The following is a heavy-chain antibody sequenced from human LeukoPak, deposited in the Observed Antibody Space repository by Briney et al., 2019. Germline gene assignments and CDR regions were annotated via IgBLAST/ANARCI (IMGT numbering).Heavy chain of an antibody. Sequence: SETLSLTCAVSGGSISSGGYSWSWIRQPPGKGLEWIGYIYYSGSTFSNPSLRSRLTISVDTSKNQFSLKLNSVTAADTAVYYCARGAHYGSGSYSWFDPWGQGTLVTVSS. CDR1: GGSISSGGYS. CDR2: IYYSGST. D-gene: IGHD3-10*01. J-gene: IGHJ5*02. V-gene: IGHV4-30-2*05. CDR3: ARGAHYGSGSYSWFDP.